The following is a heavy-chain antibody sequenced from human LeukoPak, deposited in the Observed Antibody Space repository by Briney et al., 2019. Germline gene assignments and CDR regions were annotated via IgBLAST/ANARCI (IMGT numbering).Heavy chain of an antibody. V-gene: IGHV1-69*04. D-gene: IGHD2-15*01. Sequence: ASVKVSCKASGGTFSSYAISWVRQAPGQGLEWMGRIIPILGIANYAQKFQGRVTITADKSTSTAYMELSSLRSEDTAVYYCAREGYCSGGSCYYFDYWGQGTLVTVSS. CDR2: IIPILGIA. J-gene: IGHJ4*02. CDR3: AREGYCSGGSCYYFDY. CDR1: GGTFSSYA.